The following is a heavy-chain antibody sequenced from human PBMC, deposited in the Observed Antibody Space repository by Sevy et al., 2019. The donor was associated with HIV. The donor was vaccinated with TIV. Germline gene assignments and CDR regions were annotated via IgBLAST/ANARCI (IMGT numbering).Heavy chain of an antibody. CDR1: GFTFSSYG. CDR2: IWYDGSNE. J-gene: IGHJ5*02. CDR3: AQGRDRSGGPNWFDP. V-gene: IGHV3-33*01. D-gene: IGHD3-22*01. Sequence: GGSLRLSCAASGFTFSSYGMHWVRQAPGKGLEWVAVIWYDGSNEYYADSVKGRFTISRDNSKNTLYLQMNSLRAEDTAVDYCAQGRDRSGGPNWFDPWGQGTLVTVSS.